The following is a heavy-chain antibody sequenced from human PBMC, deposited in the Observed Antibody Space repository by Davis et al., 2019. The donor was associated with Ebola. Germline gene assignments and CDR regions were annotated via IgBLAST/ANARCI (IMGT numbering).Heavy chain of an antibody. Sequence: MPGGSLRLSCTVSGGSISSSSYYWGWIRQPPGKGLEWIGSIYYSGSTYYNPSLKSRVTISVDTSKNQFSLKLSSVTAADTAVYYCASENYDYGDYFDYWGQGTLVTVSS. D-gene: IGHD4-17*01. V-gene: IGHV4-39*01. J-gene: IGHJ4*02. CDR3: ASENYDYGDYFDY. CDR1: GGSISSSSYY. CDR2: IYYSGST.